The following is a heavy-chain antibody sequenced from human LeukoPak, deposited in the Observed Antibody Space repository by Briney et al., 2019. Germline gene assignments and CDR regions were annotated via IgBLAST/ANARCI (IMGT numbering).Heavy chain of an antibody. V-gene: IGHV4-59*01. CDR3: ARAYGDYTFDY. Sequence: SETLSLTCTVSGGSISSYYWSWIRQPPGKGLEWIGYIYYSGSTNYNPSLKSRVTISVDTSKNQFSLKLSSVTAADTAVYYCARAYGDYTFDYWGRGTLVTVSS. CDR1: GGSISSYY. D-gene: IGHD4-17*01. J-gene: IGHJ4*02. CDR2: IYYSGST.